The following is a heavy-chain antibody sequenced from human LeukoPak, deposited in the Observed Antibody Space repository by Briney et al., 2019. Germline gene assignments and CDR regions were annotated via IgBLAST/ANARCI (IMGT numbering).Heavy chain of an antibody. D-gene: IGHD3-3*01. V-gene: IGHV4-59*01. J-gene: IGHJ6*02. CDR2: IYYSGST. Sequence: SETLSLTCTVSGGSISSYYWSWIRQPPGKGLEWIGYIYYSGSTNYNPSLKSRATISVDTSKNQFSLKLSSVTAADTAVYYCARVAGVFWSGYAFYYYYGMDVWGQGTTVTVSS. CDR1: GGSISSYY. CDR3: ARVAGVFWSGYAFYYYYGMDV.